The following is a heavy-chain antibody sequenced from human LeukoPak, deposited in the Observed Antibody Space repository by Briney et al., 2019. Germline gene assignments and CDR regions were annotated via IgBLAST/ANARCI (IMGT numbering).Heavy chain of an antibody. Sequence: ASVQVSCQASGYTFTNYAMNWVRPAPGQGLEWMGWINTNTGNPTYAQGFTGRFVFSLDTSVSTAYLQISSLKAEDTAVYYCAKSNGYGLVDIWGQGTMVIVS. J-gene: IGHJ3*02. D-gene: IGHD3-10*01. CDR3: AKSNGYGLVDI. CDR2: INTNTGNP. CDR1: GYTFTNYA. V-gene: IGHV7-4-1*02.